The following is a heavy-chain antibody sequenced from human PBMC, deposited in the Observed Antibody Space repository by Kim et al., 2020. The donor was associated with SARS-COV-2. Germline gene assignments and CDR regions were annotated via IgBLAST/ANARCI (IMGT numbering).Heavy chain of an antibody. V-gene: IGHV2-5*02. CDR2: IYWDDDE. CDR3: AHKYYDILTGYDYFFDY. CDR1: GFSLSTSGVG. D-gene: IGHD3-9*01. Sequence: SGPTLVNPTQTLTLTCTFSGFSLSTSGVGVGWIRQPPGKALEWLALIYWDDDEFYSTSLKSRLTITKDTSTNQVVLTMTNMEPVDTATYYCAHKYYDILTGYDYFFDYWGQGSLVTVSS. J-gene: IGHJ4*02.